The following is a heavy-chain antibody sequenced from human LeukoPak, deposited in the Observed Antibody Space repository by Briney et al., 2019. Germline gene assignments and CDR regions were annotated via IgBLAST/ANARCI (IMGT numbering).Heavy chain of an antibody. CDR2: IYYSGST. CDR3: ATLTGAFDY. V-gene: IGHV4-59*11. Sequence: PSETLSLTCTVSGGSISSHYWSWIRQPPGKGLGWIGYIYYSGSTNYNPSLKSRVTISVDTSKNQFSLKLSSVTAADTAVYYCATLTGAFDYWGQGTLVTVSS. D-gene: IGHD1-20*01. CDR1: GGSISSHY. J-gene: IGHJ4*02.